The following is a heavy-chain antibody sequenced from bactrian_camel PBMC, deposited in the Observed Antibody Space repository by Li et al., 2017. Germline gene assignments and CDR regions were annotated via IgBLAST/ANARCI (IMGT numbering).Heavy chain of an antibody. Sequence: VQLVESGGGSVQAGGSLRLSCAASGFTFSSYSMSWVRQASGKGLEWVASINRYGDDTFYGDSVKGRFTISRDNAMNTLYLQLNSLKTEDTAVYNCAFGLLADHGLGLGTQVTVS. CDR1: GFTFSSYS. CDR2: INRYGDDT. V-gene: IGHV3S31*01. D-gene: IGHD5*01. J-gene: IGHJ4*01.